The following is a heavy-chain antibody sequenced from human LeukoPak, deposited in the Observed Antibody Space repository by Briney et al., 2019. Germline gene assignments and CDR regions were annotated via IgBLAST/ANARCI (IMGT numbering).Heavy chain of an antibody. CDR3: AKDLWFGELLSNYFDY. Sequence: PGGSLRLSCAASGFTFSSYEMNWVRRAPGKGLEWVSAISGSGGSTYYADSVKGRFTISRDNSKNTLYLQMNSLRAEDTAVYYCAKDLWFGELLSNYFDYWGQGTLVTVSS. D-gene: IGHD3-10*01. CDR2: ISGSGGST. J-gene: IGHJ4*02. CDR1: GFTFSSYE. V-gene: IGHV3-23*01.